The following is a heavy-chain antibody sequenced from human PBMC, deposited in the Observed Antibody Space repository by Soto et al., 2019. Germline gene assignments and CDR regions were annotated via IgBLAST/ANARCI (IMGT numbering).Heavy chain of an antibody. D-gene: IGHD6-13*01. V-gene: IGHV1-18*01. CDR2: ISAYNGNT. CDR3: ARKGGYSSSWPSNWFDP. Sequence: ASVKVSCKASGYTFTSYGISWVRQAPGQGLEWMGWISAYNGNTNYAQKLQGRVTMTTDTSTSTANIELRSLRSDDTAVFYCARKGGYSSSWPSNWFDPWGQGTLVTVSS. CDR1: GYTFTSYG. J-gene: IGHJ5*02.